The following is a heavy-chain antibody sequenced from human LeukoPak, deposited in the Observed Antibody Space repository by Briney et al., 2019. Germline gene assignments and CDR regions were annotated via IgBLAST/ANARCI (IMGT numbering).Heavy chain of an antibody. D-gene: IGHD1-1*01. Sequence: SETLSLTCTVSGGSIVDYYWSWIRQPPGKGLEWIGYIYYSGSTNYNPSLKSRVTISVDTSENQLSLRLSSVTAADTAFYYCERWNEGLDYWGQGTLVTVSS. CDR3: ERWNEGLDY. CDR1: GGSIVDYY. CDR2: IYYSGST. J-gene: IGHJ4*02. V-gene: IGHV4-59*01.